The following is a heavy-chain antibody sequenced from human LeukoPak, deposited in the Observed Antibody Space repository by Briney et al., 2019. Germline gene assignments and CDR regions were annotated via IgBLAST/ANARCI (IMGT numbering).Heavy chain of an antibody. V-gene: IGHV3-48*03. CDR1: GFTLSNYE. Sequence: PGGSLRLSCAASGFTLSNYEMEWVRQAPGKGLEWVSYSSSSGSTIYYADSVKGRFTISRDNAKNSLYLEMNSLRAEDTAVYYCARVGRMTTVVSPLDYWGQGTLVTVSS. CDR3: ARVGRMTTVVSPLDY. D-gene: IGHD4-23*01. J-gene: IGHJ4*02. CDR2: SSSSGSTI.